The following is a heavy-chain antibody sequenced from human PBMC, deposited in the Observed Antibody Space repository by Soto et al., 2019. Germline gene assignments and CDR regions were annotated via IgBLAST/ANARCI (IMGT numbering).Heavy chain of an antibody. CDR3: ARDTPASRSLKDCTSHCYRFPGYY. J-gene: IGHJ4*02. D-gene: IGHD2-2*01. Sequence: GASVKVSCKASGYTFTSYYMHWVRQAPGRGLEWMGIINPSGGSTSYAQKFQGRVTMTRDTSTSTVYMELSSLRSEDTAVYYCARDTPASRSLKDCTSHCYRFPGYYWGQGTLVTVSS. CDR2: INPSGGST. V-gene: IGHV1-46*01. CDR1: GYTFTSYY.